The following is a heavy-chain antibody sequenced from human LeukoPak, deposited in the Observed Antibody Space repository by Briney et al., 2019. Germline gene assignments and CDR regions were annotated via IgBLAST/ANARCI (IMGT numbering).Heavy chain of an antibody. CDR1: GGTFSSYA. D-gene: IGHD3-10*01. J-gene: IGHJ4*02. CDR3: ARGGYYGSGSYSGTYFDY. Sequence: SVKVSCKASGGTFSSYAISWVRQAPGQGLEWMGGIIPIFGAANYAQKFQGRVTITADKSTSTAYTELSSLRSEDTAVYYCARGGYYGSGSYSGTYFDYWGRGTLVTVSS. CDR2: IIPIFGAA. V-gene: IGHV1-69*06.